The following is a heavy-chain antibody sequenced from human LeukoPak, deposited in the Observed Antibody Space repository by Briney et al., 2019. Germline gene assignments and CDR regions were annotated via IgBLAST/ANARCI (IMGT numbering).Heavy chain of an antibody. CDR3: AREEVVTAIGAFDI. CDR1: GFTFSSYG. V-gene: IGHV3-33*01. D-gene: IGHD2-21*02. Sequence: GGSLRLSCAASGFTFSSYGMHWVRQAPGKGLEWVAVIWYDGSNKYYADSVKGRFTISRDNSKNTLYLQMNSLRAEDTAVYYCAREEVVTAIGAFDIWGQGTMVTVSS. J-gene: IGHJ3*02. CDR2: IWYDGSNK.